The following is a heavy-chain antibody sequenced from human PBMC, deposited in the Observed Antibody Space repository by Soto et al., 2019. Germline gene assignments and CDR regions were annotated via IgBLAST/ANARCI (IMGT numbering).Heavy chain of an antibody. J-gene: IGHJ5*02. CDR3: ARGGGVNWFGP. Sequence: SETLSLTCAVYGGSFSGYYWSWIRQPPGKGLEWIGEINHSGSTNYNPSLKSRVTISVDTSKNQFSLKPSSVTAADTAVYYCARGGGVNWFGPWGQGALVTVSS. D-gene: IGHD3-16*01. V-gene: IGHV4-34*01. CDR2: INHSGST. CDR1: GGSFSGYY.